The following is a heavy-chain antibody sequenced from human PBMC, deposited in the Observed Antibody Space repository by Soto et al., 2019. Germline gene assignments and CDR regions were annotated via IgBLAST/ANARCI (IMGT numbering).Heavy chain of an antibody. CDR3: ASRSGSDAFDI. CDR1: GFTFSRYG. J-gene: IGHJ3*02. Sequence: QVQLVESGGGVVQPGRSLRLSCAASGFTFSRYGMHWVLQAPGKGLEWVAGIWYDGSNKYYADSVKGRFTISRDNSKNTLYLQMNSLRAEDTAVYYCASRSGSDAFDIWGQGTMVTVSS. D-gene: IGHD6-19*01. V-gene: IGHV3-33*01. CDR2: IWYDGSNK.